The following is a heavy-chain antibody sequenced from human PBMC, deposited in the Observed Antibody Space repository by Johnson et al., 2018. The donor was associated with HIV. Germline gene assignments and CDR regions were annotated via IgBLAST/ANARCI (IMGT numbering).Heavy chain of an antibody. CDR3: AKDQRGWFIAGAFDI. Sequence: QVQLVESGGGLVKPGGSLRLSCAASGFSFSDYYMTWIRQAPGKGLEFVSYISSSGSTIYYADSVKGRFTISRDNSKNTLYLQMNSLRAEDTAVYYCAKDQRGWFIAGAFDIWGQGTMVTVSS. J-gene: IGHJ3*02. V-gene: IGHV3-11*01. D-gene: IGHD6-19*01. CDR2: ISSSGSTI. CDR1: GFSFSDYY.